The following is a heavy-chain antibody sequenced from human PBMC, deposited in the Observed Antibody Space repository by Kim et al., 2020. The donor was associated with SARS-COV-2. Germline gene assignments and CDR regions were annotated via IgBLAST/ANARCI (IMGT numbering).Heavy chain of an antibody. J-gene: IGHJ2*01. V-gene: IGHV3-23*01. CDR3: AKGGRYFDL. CDR2: MSGSGGSNT. CDR1: GFIFSGHA. D-gene: IGHD5-12*01. Sequence: GGSLRLSCAASGFIFSGHAMHWVRQAPGKGPEWVSYMSGSGGSNTYYVDSVNGRFTISRDTSKNTLYLQMNRLRVEETAVYYCAKGGRYFDLWGRSTLVTVSS.